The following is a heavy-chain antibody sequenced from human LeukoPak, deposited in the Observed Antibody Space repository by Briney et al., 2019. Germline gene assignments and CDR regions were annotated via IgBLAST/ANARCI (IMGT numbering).Heavy chain of an antibody. D-gene: IGHD3-10*01. CDR3: ERSVREVIDSSRAPFDY. CDR1: GYTFTGYY. Sequence: EASLKLSCKASGYTFTGYYINWLRQAPGQGLEWMGWINSNSGDTNYAQKVQGRVTMTRDTSISTAYMELSSLRSDDTAVYYCERSVREVIDSSRAPFDYWGQGTLVTVSS. V-gene: IGHV1-2*02. J-gene: IGHJ4*02. CDR2: INSNSGDT.